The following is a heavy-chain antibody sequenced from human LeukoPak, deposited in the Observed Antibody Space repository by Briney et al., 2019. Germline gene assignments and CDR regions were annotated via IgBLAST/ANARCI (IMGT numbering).Heavy chain of an antibody. Sequence: GGSLRLSCAASGFTVSSNYMSWVRQAPGKGLEWVSVIYSGGSTYYADSVKGRFTISRDNSKNTLYLQMNSLRAEDTAVYYCARVGRWLQLSWFDYWGQGTLVTVSS. D-gene: IGHD5-24*01. CDR2: IYSGGST. CDR1: GFTVSSNY. J-gene: IGHJ4*02. CDR3: ARVGRWLQLSWFDY. V-gene: IGHV3-66*01.